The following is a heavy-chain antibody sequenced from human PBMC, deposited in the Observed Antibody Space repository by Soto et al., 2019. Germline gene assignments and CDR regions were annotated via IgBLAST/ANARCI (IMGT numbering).Heavy chain of an antibody. V-gene: IGHV4-34*01. J-gene: IGHJ4*02. D-gene: IGHD2-8*02. CDR3: ARDKITGLFDY. Sequence: PSETLSLTCAVYGGSFSGYYWTWIRQPPGTGLEWIGEINHSGSTNYNPSLKSRVTISLDTSKNHFSLKLTSVTAADTAVYYCARDKITGLFDYWGQGTLVTVSS. CDR2: INHSGST. CDR1: GGSFSGYY.